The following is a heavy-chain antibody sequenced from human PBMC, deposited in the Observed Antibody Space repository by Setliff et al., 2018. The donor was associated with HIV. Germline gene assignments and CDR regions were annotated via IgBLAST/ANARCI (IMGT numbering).Heavy chain of an antibody. CDR3: ARDHGYSYGTIDY. J-gene: IGHJ4*02. D-gene: IGHD5-18*01. Sequence: ASVKVSCKASGYTFTGYYMHWVRQAPGQGLEWMGWINPNSGGTTYAQKFQGRVTMTRDTSISTAYMEVSRLRSDDTAVYYCARDHGYSYGTIDYWGQGTLVTVSS. V-gene: IGHV1-2*02. CDR2: INPNSGGT. CDR1: GYTFTGYY.